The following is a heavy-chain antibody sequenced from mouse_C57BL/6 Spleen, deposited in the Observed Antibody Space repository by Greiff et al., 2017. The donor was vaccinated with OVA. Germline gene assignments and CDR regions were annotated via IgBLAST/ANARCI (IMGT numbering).Heavy chain of an antibody. CDR3: ARSTYDGYYVLYYFDY. J-gene: IGHJ2*01. Sequence: QVQLQQSGAELMKPGASVKLSCKATGYTFTGYWIEWVKQRPGHGLEWIGEILPGSGSTNYNEKFKGKATFTADTSSNTAYMQLSSLTTEDSAIYYCARSTYDGYYVLYYFDYWGQGTTLTVSS. CDR1: GYTFTGYW. CDR2: ILPGSGST. D-gene: IGHD2-3*01. V-gene: IGHV1-9*01.